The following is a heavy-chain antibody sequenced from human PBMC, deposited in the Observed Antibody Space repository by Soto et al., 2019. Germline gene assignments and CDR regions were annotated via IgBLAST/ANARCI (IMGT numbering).Heavy chain of an antibody. CDR2: IYYSGST. D-gene: IGHD6-13*01. Sequence: SETLSLTCTVSGGSISSYYWSWIRQPPGKGLEWIGYIYYSGSTNYNPSLKSRVTISVDTSKNQFSLKLSSVTAADTAVYYCARVAAAADYNWFDPWGQGTLVTV. J-gene: IGHJ5*02. CDR1: GGSISSYY. CDR3: ARVAAAADYNWFDP. V-gene: IGHV4-59*01.